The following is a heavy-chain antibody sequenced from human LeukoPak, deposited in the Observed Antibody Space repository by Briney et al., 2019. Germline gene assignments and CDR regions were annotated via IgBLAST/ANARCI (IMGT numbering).Heavy chain of an antibody. V-gene: IGHV3-23*01. D-gene: IGHD6-25*01. CDR3: ANTAKVTPRDY. Sequence: GGSLRLSCAASGLPFSPYGMSWVRQAPGKGLEWVSAISGSGGTTYYADSVKGRFTISRDNSKNTLYLQMNSLRAEDTAVYYCANTAKVTPRDYWGQGTLVTVSS. CDR1: GLPFSPYG. J-gene: IGHJ4*02. CDR2: ISGSGGTT.